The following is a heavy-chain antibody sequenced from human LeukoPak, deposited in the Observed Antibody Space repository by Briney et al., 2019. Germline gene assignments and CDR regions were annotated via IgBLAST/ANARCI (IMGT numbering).Heavy chain of an antibody. CDR3: AMSWNYGRNYYIDV. CDR2: INDSGTI. Sequence: SETLSLTCAVYGGSFSHYYWSWIRQSPGMGLEWIGEINDSGTINYNPSLMSRVTISVDKSKNQFSLKLSSATAADTAVYYCAMSWNYGRNYYIDVWGKGSTVSVSS. J-gene: IGHJ6*03. V-gene: IGHV4-34*01. CDR1: GGSFSHYY. D-gene: IGHD1-7*01.